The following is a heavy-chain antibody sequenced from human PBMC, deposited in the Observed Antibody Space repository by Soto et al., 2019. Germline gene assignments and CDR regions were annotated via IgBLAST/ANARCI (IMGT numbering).Heavy chain of an antibody. V-gene: IGHV1-18*04. CDR1: GYTFTNYG. CDR3: ARGGWNYGPGHFDL. J-gene: IGHJ3*01. Sequence: QVQLVQSGTEVKTPGASVKVSCHASGYTFTNYGINWVRQATGQGLEWMAWISAYNGKTHHAPLLQNSVPTTTDTSTRTAYMELRSMRSDATAFYYWARGGWNYGPGHFDLWGQWTMVTASS. CDR2: ISAYNGKT. D-gene: IGHD1-7*01.